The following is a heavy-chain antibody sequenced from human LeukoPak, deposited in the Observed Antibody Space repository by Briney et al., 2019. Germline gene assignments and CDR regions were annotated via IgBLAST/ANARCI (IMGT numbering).Heavy chain of an antibody. J-gene: IGHJ4*02. Sequence: SETLSLTCTVSGGSISSSSYYWGWIRQPAGKGLEWIGSIYYSGSTYYNPSLKSRVTISEDTSKNQFSPKLSSVTAADTAVYYCARDSSGLNDYWGQGTLVTVSS. D-gene: IGHD6-19*01. CDR3: ARDSSGLNDY. CDR2: IYYSGST. CDR1: GGSISSSSYY. V-gene: IGHV4-39*07.